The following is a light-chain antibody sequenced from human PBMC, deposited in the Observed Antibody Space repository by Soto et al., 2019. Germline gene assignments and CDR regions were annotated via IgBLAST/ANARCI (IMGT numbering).Light chain of an antibody. Sequence: DIQMTQSPSSLSASIGDRGTISCRASQDIGAYVNWYQHKQGKAPRVLMYAASNLKSGVPPRFSGSGVGRDFTLTISDLQPEDFATYYCQHSYSTRTFGQGTKVERK. CDR1: QDIGAY. CDR3: QHSYSTRT. V-gene: IGKV1-39*01. J-gene: IGKJ1*01. CDR2: AAS.